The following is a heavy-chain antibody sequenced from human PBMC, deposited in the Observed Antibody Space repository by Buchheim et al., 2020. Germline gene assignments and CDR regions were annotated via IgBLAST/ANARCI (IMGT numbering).Heavy chain of an antibody. D-gene: IGHD3-10*01. J-gene: IGHJ1*01. V-gene: IGHV3-23*01. CDR1: GFTFSSYA. CDR2: ISGSGGST. Sequence: EVQLLESGGGLVQPGGSLRLSCAASGFTFSSYAMSWVRQAPGKGLEWVSAISGSGGSTYYADSVKGRFTISRDNSKNTPYLQMNSLRAEDTAVYYCAKEGLLWFGELWVGPPFQHWGQGTL. CDR3: AKEGLLWFGELWVGPPFQH.